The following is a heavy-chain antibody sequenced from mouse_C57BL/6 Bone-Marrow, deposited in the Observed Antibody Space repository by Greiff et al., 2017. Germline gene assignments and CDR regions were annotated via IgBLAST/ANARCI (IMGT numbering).Heavy chain of an antibody. CDR3: AKRPYYSYWYFDV. CDR2: IWGGGST. CDR1: GFSLTIYG. V-gene: IGHV2-9*01. Sequence: VQGVESGPGLVAPSQSLSITCTVSGFSLTIYGVDWVRQPPGKGLEWLGVIWGGGSTDYNSALMSRLSISKDNSKSQVFLKMHSLQTDDTAMYYCAKRPYYSYWYFDVWGTGTTVSVSS. J-gene: IGHJ1*03. D-gene: IGHD2-12*01.